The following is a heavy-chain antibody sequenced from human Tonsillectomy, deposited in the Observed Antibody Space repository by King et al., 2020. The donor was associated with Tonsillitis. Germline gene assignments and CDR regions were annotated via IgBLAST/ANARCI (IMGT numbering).Heavy chain of an antibody. CDR1: GGTFSSYA. V-gene: IGHV1-69*09. J-gene: IGHJ4*02. CDR3: ASNSPVVVPAAIDY. Sequence: QLVESGAEVKKPGSSVKVSCKASGGTFSSYAISWVRQAPGQGLEWMGRIIPILGIANYAQKFQGRVTITADKSTSTAYMELSSLRSEDTAVYYCASNSPVVVPAAIDYWGQGTLVTVSS. CDR2: IIPILGIA. D-gene: IGHD2-2*01.